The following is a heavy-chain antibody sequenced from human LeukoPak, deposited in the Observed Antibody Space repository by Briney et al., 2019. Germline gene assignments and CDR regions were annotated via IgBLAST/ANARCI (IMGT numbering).Heavy chain of an antibody. D-gene: IGHD5-24*01. V-gene: IGHV4-61*01. Sequence: SETLSLTCTVSGGSVSSGRYYWSWIRQPPGKGLEWIGYIYYSGSTNYNPSLKSRVTISVDTSKNQFSLKLSSVTAADTAVYYCAGDGYNYYYYYGMDVWGQGTTVTVSS. CDR2: IYYSGST. J-gene: IGHJ6*02. CDR3: AGDGYNYYYYYGMDV. CDR1: GGSVSSGRYY.